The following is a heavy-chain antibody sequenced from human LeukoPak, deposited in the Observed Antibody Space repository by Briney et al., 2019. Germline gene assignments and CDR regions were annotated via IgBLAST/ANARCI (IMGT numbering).Heavy chain of an antibody. CDR3: AREDNFDWLTN. CDR1: GFTFCSYW. Sequence: GSLRIFCAASGFTFCSYWMSWVRQAPGKGLGWVANIKQDGSEKYYVDSVKGRFTISRDNAKNSLYLQMNSLRAEDTAVYYCAREDNFDWLTNWGQGTLVTVSS. J-gene: IGHJ4*02. D-gene: IGHD3-9*01. CDR2: IKQDGSEK. V-gene: IGHV3-7*01.